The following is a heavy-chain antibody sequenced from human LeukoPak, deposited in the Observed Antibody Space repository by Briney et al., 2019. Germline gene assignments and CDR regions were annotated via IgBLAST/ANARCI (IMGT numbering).Heavy chain of an antibody. CDR2: IIPIFGTA. CDR3: ARAACTNGVCGYNCFDP. D-gene: IGHD2-8*01. Sequence: SVKVSCKASGGTFSSYAISRVRQAPGQGLEWMGGIIPIFGTANYAQKFQGRVTITTDESTSTAYMELRSLRSDDTAVYYCARAACTNGVCGYNCFDPWGQGTLVTVSS. V-gene: IGHV1-69*05. CDR1: GGTFSSYA. J-gene: IGHJ5*02.